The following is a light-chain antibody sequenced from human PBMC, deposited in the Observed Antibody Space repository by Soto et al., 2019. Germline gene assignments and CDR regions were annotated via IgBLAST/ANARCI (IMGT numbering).Light chain of an antibody. J-gene: IGKJ4*01. CDR1: QDISNY. V-gene: IGKV1-33*01. CDR3: QQYDDLPLT. Sequence: DIQMTQSPSSLSASVGDRVTLTCQASQDISNYLNWYQQKPGQAPKLLIYDSSALETGVPSRFSGSGSATAFTLNISSLQPEDFAAYYCQQYDDLPLTFGGGTKVE. CDR2: DSS.